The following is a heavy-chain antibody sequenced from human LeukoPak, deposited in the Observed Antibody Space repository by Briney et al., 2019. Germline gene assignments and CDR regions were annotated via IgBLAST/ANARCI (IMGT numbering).Heavy chain of an antibody. D-gene: IGHD6-13*01. V-gene: IGHV3-21*05. CDR3: ARTLVAAPGSRGGP. CDR1: GFSFSSYG. Sequence: GRSLRLSCAASGFSFSSYGMHWVRQAPGKGLEWVSYISGSTSYTDYADSVKGRFTISRDNAKNSLYLQMNSLRAEDTAVYYCARTLVAAPGSRGGPWGQGTLVTVSS. CDR2: ISGSTSYT. J-gene: IGHJ5*02.